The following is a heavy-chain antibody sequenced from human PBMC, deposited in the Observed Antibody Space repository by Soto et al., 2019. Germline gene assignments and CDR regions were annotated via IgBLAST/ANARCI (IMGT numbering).Heavy chain of an antibody. CDR2: INHRGST. CDR1: GGSFSGYY. Sequence: PSETLSLTCAVYGGSFSGYYWSWIRQPPGKGLEWIGEINHRGSTNYNPSLKSRVTISVDTSKNQFSLKLSSVTAADTAVYYCARVGCALGSGGSCYGYWFDPWGQGTLVTVSS. D-gene: IGHD2-15*01. CDR3: ARVGCALGSGGSCYGYWFDP. J-gene: IGHJ5*02. V-gene: IGHV4-34*01.